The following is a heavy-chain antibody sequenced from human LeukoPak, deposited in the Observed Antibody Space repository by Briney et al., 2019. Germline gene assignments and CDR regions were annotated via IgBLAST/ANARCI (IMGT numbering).Heavy chain of an antibody. D-gene: IGHD2-21*02. CDR2: INPNSGGT. Sequence: ASVKVSCKASGYTFTGYYMHWVRQAPGQGLEWMEWINPNSGGTNYAQKFQGRVTMTRDTSTSTVYMELSSLRSEDTAVYYCARDHYHKIHSVMVTAPDYWGQGTLVIVSS. CDR1: GYTFTGYY. J-gene: IGHJ4*02. CDR3: ARDHYHKIHSVMVTAPDY. V-gene: IGHV1-2*02.